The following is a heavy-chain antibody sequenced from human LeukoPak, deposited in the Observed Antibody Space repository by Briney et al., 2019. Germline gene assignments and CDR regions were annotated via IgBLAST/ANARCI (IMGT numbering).Heavy chain of an antibody. D-gene: IGHD5-12*01. Sequence: GESLKISCKGSGYTFTRYWIGCVREMRGKGLEWMGIIYPGDSDTRYSPSFQGQVTISADKSISTAYLQWSSLKASDTAMYYCARHDATITYVDYWGQGTLVTVSS. J-gene: IGHJ4*02. CDR2: IYPGDSDT. V-gene: IGHV5-51*01. CDR1: GYTFTRYW. CDR3: ARHDATITYVDY.